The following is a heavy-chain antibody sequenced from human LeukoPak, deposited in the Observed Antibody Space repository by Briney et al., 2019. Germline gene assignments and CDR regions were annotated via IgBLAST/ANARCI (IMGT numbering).Heavy chain of an antibody. CDR3: ARDPPFYYDSSGLDY. V-gene: IGHV3-30-3*01. CDR1: GFTFSSYA. CDR2: ISYDGSNK. J-gene: IGHJ4*02. D-gene: IGHD3-22*01. Sequence: AGGSLRVSCAASGFTFSSYAMHWVGQAPGKGLGWVAVISYDGSNKYYADSVKGRFTISRDNSKNTLYLQMNSLRAEDTAVYYCARDPPFYYDSSGLDYWGQGTLVTVSS.